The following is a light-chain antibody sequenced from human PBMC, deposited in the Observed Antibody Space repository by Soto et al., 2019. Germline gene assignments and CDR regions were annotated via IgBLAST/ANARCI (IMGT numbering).Light chain of an antibody. CDR3: QQCSNWPT. CDR2: DVS. Sequence: EVVLTQSPATLSVSPGEGVTLSCRASQGIGDTLAWYQHKPGQVPRLLIYDVSNRATGIPARFSGTGSGTDFTLTISTLEPEDFAVYYCQQCSNWPTFGGGTKVDIK. V-gene: IGKV3D-11*01. CDR1: QGIGDT. J-gene: IGKJ4*01.